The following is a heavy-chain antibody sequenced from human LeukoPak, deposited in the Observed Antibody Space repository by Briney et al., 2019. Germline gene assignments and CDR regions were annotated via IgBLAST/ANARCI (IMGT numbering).Heavy chain of an antibody. J-gene: IGHJ4*02. V-gene: IGHV1-2*02. D-gene: IGHD5-18*01. CDR1: GYTFTGHY. CDR3: ARGGGYNYAYCFDY. CDR2: INPDSGGT. Sequence: GASVKVSCKASGYTFTGHYIHWVRQAPGQGLEWVGWINPDSGGTNYAQKFQGRVTTSRDTSITTAYMDLSRLTSDDTAVYYCARGGGYNYAYCFDYWGQGTLVTVSS.